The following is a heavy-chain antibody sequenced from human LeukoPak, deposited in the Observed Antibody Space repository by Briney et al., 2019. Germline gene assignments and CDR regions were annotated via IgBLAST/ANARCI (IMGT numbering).Heavy chain of an antibody. J-gene: IGHJ4*02. D-gene: IGHD7-27*01. Sequence: GGSLRLSCAASGFTFSTYWMSWVRQAPGKGLEWVANIKKDGSEKYYVDSVKGRFTISRDNSKNTLYLQMNSPRAEDTAAYYCAKDGNWARFENWGQGTLVTVSS. V-gene: IGHV3-7*03. CDR2: IKKDGSEK. CDR3: AKDGNWARFEN. CDR1: GFTFSTYW.